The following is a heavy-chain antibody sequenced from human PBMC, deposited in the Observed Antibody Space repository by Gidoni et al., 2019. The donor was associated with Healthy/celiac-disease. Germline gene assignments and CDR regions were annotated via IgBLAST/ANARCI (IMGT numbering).Heavy chain of an antibody. CDR3: ARLGDIVVVPAATQLFDY. CDR2: IYYSGST. Sequence: QLQLQESGPGLVKPSETLSLTCTVSGGSLSSSSYYWGLIRQPPGKGLEWSGSIYYSGSTYYNPSLKSRVTISVDTSKNQFSLKLSSVTAADTAVYYCARLGDIVVVPAATQLFDYWGQGTLVTVSS. V-gene: IGHV4-39*01. CDR1: GGSLSSSSYY. D-gene: IGHD2-2*01. J-gene: IGHJ4*02.